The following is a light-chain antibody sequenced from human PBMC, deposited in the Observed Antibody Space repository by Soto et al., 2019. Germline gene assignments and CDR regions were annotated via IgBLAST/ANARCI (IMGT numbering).Light chain of an antibody. V-gene: IGLV4-69*01. CDR2: INYDGTH. Sequence: QSVLTQSPSASASLGASVKLTCTLSSGYSTYAIAWHQQQSEKGPRFLMKINYDGTHSKGDGFLDRFSGSSSGAERHLTISSLQSEDEADYYCQSLGTGIQVFGGGTKLTVL. J-gene: IGLJ3*02. CDR3: QSLGTGIQV. CDR1: SGYSTYA.